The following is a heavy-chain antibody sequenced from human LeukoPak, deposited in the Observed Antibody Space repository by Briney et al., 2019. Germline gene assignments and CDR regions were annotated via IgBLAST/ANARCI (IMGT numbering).Heavy chain of an antibody. CDR1: GYTFTSYG. CDR2: ISAYNGNT. CDR3: ARIYCSGSSCYPYGAFDI. D-gene: IGHD2-15*01. J-gene: IGHJ3*02. V-gene: IGHV1-18*04. Sequence: ASVKVSCKASGYTFTSYGISWVRQAPGQGLEWMGWISAYNGNTNYAQKLQGRVTMTTDTSTSTAYMELRSLRSDDTAVYYCARIYCSGSSCYPYGAFDIWGQGTMVTVSS.